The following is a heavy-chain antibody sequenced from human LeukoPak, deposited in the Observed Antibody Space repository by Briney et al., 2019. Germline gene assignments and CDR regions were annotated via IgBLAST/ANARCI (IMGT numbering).Heavy chain of an antibody. J-gene: IGHJ4*02. CDR1: GYSFTTYW. CDR2: IYASDSDT. V-gene: IGHV5-51*01. Sequence: GESLKISCKGSGYSFTTYWIGWVRQMPGKGLEWMGVIYASDSDTRYSPSFPGQVTISADKTISTAYLQWSSLKASDTAMYYCARSYISSSPFDYWGQGTLVTVSS. D-gene: IGHD6-6*01. CDR3: ARSYISSSPFDY.